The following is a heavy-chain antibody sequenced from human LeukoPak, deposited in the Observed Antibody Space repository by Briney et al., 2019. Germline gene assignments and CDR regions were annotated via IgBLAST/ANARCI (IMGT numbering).Heavy chain of an antibody. CDR1: GFTFSNYW. CDR2: IKHDGSAK. V-gene: IGHV3-7*04. D-gene: IGHD2-2*01. CDR3: ARERLKDCSSTSCYADFDY. J-gene: IGHJ4*02. Sequence: GGSLRLSCAASGFTFSNYWMSWVRQAPGKGLEWAANIKHDGSAKYFVDSVMGRFTISRDNAKNSLFLQMNSLRAEDAAVYYCARERLKDCSSTSCYADFDYWGQGTLVTVSS.